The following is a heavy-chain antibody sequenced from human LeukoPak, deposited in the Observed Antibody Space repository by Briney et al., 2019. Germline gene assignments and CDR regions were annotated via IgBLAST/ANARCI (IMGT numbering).Heavy chain of an antibody. Sequence: QSGGSLRLSYVASGFTFSNYWMNWVRQAPGKGLEWVANIKPDGGEQYYADSVKGRFTISRDNADNSLYLQLSSLRAEDTAVYYCAREQRTFDYWGQGILVTVSS. J-gene: IGHJ4*02. CDR3: AREQRTFDY. V-gene: IGHV3-7*03. CDR2: IKPDGGEQ. CDR1: GFTFSNYW. D-gene: IGHD5-24*01.